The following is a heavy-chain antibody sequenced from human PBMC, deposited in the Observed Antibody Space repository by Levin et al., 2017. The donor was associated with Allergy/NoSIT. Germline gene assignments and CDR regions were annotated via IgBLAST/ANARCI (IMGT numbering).Heavy chain of an antibody. J-gene: IGHJ6*02. CDR1: GFTFSDYA. D-gene: IGHD1-26*01. Sequence: GESLKISCAASGFTFSDYAMTWVRQAPGKGLEWVSAISGDGTITYYADSVKGRFTISRDNSKNTLYLQMNSLRAEDTAVYYCAKYRAVEGYFAMDAWGQGTTVTVSS. CDR2: ISGDGTIT. CDR3: AKYRAVEGYFAMDA. V-gene: IGHV3-23*01.